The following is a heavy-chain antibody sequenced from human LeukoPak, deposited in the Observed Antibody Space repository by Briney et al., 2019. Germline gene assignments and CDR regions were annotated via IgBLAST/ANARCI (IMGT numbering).Heavy chain of an antibody. V-gene: IGHV1-3*01. CDR2: INAGNGNT. CDR1: GYTFTSYA. Sequence: ASVKVSCKASGYTFTSYAMHWVRQAPGQRLEWMGWINAGNGNTKYSQKFQGRVTITRDTSASTAYMELSSLRSEDTAVYYCALTGIGYCSGGSCYWYWGQGTLVTVSS. CDR3: ALTGIGYCSGGSCYWY. J-gene: IGHJ4*02. D-gene: IGHD2-15*01.